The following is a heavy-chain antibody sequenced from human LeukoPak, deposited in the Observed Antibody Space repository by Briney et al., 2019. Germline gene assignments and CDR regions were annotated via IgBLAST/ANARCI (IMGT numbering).Heavy chain of an antibody. J-gene: IGHJ4*02. D-gene: IGHD5-18*01. CDR1: GYSFTTNW. Sequence: GESLKISCKGSGYSFTTNWIGWVRQMPGKGLEWMGIIYPGDSETRYSPSFQGQVTISADKSIGTAYVQWSSLKASDTAMYYCVRSRGYSYGYSYYFDYWGQGTLVTVSS. CDR2: IYPGDSET. CDR3: VRSRGYSYGYSYYFDY. V-gene: IGHV5-51*01.